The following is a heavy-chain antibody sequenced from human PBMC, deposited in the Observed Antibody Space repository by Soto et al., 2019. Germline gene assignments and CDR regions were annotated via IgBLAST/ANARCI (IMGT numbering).Heavy chain of an antibody. CDR2: ISYDGSNK. CDR3: ARERMALFDY. Sequence: QVQLVESGGGVVQPGRSLRLSCAASGFTFSSYAMHWVRQAPGKGLEWVAVISYDGSNKYYADSVKGRFTISRDNSKNTLYLQMNSLRAEDTAVYYFARERMALFDYWGQGTLVTVAS. CDR1: GFTFSSYA. D-gene: IGHD2-8*01. J-gene: IGHJ4*02. V-gene: IGHV3-30-3*01.